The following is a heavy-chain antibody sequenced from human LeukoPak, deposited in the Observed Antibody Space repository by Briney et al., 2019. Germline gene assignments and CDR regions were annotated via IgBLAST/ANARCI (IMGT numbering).Heavy chain of an antibody. CDR3: ARDRRYSGSYSDY. CDR2: ISGSGGST. D-gene: IGHD1-26*01. J-gene: IGHJ4*02. V-gene: IGHV3-23*01. CDR1: GFTFSSYA. Sequence: GGSLRLSCAASGFTFSSYAMSWVRQAPGKGLEWISAISGSGGSTYYADSVKGRFTISRDNSKNTLYLQMNSLRAEDTAVYYCARDRRYSGSYSDYWGQGTLVTVSS.